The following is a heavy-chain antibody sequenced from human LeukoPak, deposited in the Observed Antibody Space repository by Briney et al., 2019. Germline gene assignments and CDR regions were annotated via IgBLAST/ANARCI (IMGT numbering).Heavy chain of an antibody. Sequence: GGSLRLSCAAPGFTFSDYYMTWIRQAPGKGLEWVSYISSSGGYTKYADSVKGRFTISRDNAKNSLFLQMNSLRAEDTAVYYCAGGIWGEWSHAYWGQGILVTVSS. CDR2: ISSSGGYT. CDR1: GFTFSDYY. D-gene: IGHD3-16*01. CDR3: AGGIWGEWSHAY. V-gene: IGHV3-11*06. J-gene: IGHJ4*02.